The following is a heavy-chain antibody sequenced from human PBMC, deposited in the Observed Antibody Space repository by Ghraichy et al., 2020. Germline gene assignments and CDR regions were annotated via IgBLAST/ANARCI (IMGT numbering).Heavy chain of an antibody. Sequence: SETLSLTCSVSGDTIISSTSYWGWVRQPQGEGLEWLANAYSSGVTYSKSSLRSRVTMFVDTSQNQFSLRLKSVTAADTAVYYCVRGGGPGRLFDPWGQGILVTVSS. V-gene: IGHV4-39*01. J-gene: IGHJ5*02. CDR2: AYSSGVT. CDR3: VRGGGPGRLFDP. D-gene: IGHD1-26*01. CDR1: GDTIISSTSY.